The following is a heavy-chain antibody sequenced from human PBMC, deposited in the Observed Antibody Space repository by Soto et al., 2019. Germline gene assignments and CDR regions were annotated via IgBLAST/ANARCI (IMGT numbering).Heavy chain of an antibody. D-gene: IGHD6-19*01. Sequence: GGSLRLSCAASGFTFSSYGMHWVRQAPGKGLEWVAVIWYDGSNKYYADSVKGRFTISRDNSKNTLYLQMNSLRAEDTAVYYCARAQIAVAGTLAYYYYGMDVWGQGTTVTVSS. CDR1: GFTFSSYG. J-gene: IGHJ6*02. CDR2: IWYDGSNK. V-gene: IGHV3-33*01. CDR3: ARAQIAVAGTLAYYYYGMDV.